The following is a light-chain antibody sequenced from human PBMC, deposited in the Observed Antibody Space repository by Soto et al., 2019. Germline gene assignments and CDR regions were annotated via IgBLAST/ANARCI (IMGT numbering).Light chain of an antibody. Sequence: QSALTQPAYVSGSPGQSITISCSGTSSDVGGYDYVSWYQQHPGKAPKLMIYDVTNRPSGVSNRFSSSKSGNTASLTISGLQAEDEADYYCSSYTSSSTLVFGGGTKLTVL. CDR2: DVT. J-gene: IGLJ2*01. CDR3: SSYTSSSTLV. CDR1: SSDVGGYDY. V-gene: IGLV2-14*01.